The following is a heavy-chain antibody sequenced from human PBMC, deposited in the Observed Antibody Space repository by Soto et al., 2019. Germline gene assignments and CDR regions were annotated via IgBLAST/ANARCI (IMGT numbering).Heavy chain of an antibody. Sequence: EVPLLESGGDLIQPGGSLRLSCAASGFTFSSYAMSWVRQAPGKGLGWVSAISSSGGSTFYADSVKGRLTISRDNSMNTLYLQMNSLRAEDTAIYYCAKYQPMTQPRPYFDYWGQGTLVTVSS. V-gene: IGHV3-23*01. J-gene: IGHJ4*02. CDR1: GFTFSSYA. CDR2: ISSSGGST. CDR3: AKYQPMTQPRPYFDY. D-gene: IGHD3-22*01.